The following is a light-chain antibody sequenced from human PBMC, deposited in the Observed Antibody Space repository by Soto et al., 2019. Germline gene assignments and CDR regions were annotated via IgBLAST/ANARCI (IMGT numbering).Light chain of an antibody. Sequence: QSALPQPASVSGSPGQSITLSCSGTSSDVGVNNYVSWYQQHPGKAPKLMIYDVSNRPSGVSNRFSGSKSGNTASLTISGLQAEDEADYYFSSYTSSSTCVFGTGTKLTVL. J-gene: IGLJ1*01. CDR2: DVS. CDR1: SSDVGVNNY. CDR3: SSYTSSSTCV. V-gene: IGLV2-14*01.